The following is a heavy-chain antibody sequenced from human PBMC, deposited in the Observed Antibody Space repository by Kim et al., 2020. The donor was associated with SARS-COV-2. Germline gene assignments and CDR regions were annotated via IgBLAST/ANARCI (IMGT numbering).Heavy chain of an antibody. D-gene: IGHD7-27*01. J-gene: IGHJ4*02. CDR1: GFHFSTFD. CDR3: ARGLGSPDF. CDR2: IGSTVATT. V-gene: IGHV3-23*01. Sequence: GGSLRLSCAASGFHFSTFDMTWVRQAPGKGLEWVSSIGSTVATTFYADSVQGRFAISRDNSKNTLYLQMNNLRADDTAVYFCARGLGSPDFWGQGTLVTV.